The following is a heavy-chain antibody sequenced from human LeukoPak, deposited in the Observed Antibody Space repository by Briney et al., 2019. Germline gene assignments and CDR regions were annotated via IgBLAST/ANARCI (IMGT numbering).Heavy chain of an antibody. V-gene: IGHV4-59*01. CDR3: ARSSLTGGWFDP. J-gene: IGHJ5*02. Sequence: PSETLSLTCTVSGGSISSYYWSWIRQPPGKGLEWIGYIIDTGSTNYKPSLKTRLTMSVDVSKNQISLKLSSVTAADTAVYYCARSSLTGGWFDPWSQGTLVTVSS. CDR2: IIDTGST. CDR1: GGSISSYY. D-gene: IGHD7-27*01.